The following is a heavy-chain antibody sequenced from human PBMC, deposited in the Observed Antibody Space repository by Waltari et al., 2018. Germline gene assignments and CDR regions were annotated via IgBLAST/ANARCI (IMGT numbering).Heavy chain of an antibody. CDR3: AGGGLQLWSLPVGY. D-gene: IGHD5-18*01. J-gene: IGHJ4*02. CDR2: IYYSGST. Sequence: QVQLQESGPGLVKPSETLSLTCTVSGGSLSSLYWSWIRQPPGKGLEWIGYIYYSGSTNYNPSLKSRVTISVDTSKNQFSLKLSSVTAADTAVYYCAGGGLQLWSLPVGYWGQGTLVTVSS. V-gene: IGHV4-59*11. CDR1: GGSLSSLY.